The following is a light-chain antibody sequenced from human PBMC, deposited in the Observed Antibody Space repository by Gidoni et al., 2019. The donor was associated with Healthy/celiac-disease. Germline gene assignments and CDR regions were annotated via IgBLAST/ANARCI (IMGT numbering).Light chain of an antibody. CDR1: QSISSY. J-gene: IGKJ3*01. CDR2: AAS. Sequence: DIHMTQSPSSLSASVGDRVTITCRASQSISSYLNLYQQKPGKAPKLLIYAASSLQRGVPSRFSGSGSGTDFTLTISSLQPEDFATYYCQQSYSTPFTFGPGTKVDIK. CDR3: QQSYSTPFT. V-gene: IGKV1-39*01.